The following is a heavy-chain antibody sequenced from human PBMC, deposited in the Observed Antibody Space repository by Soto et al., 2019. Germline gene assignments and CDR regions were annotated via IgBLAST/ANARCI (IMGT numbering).Heavy chain of an antibody. CDR1: GGSISSGGYY. V-gene: IGHV4-31*03. CDR3: ARDRGDSSGYYLRDAFDI. CDR2: IYYSGST. D-gene: IGHD3-22*01. Sequence: PSETLSLTCTVSGGSISSGGYYWSWIRQHPGKGLEWIGYIYYSGSTYYNPSLKSRVTISVDTSKNQFSLKLSSVTAADTAVYYFARDRGDSSGYYLRDAFDIWGQGTMVTVSS. J-gene: IGHJ3*02.